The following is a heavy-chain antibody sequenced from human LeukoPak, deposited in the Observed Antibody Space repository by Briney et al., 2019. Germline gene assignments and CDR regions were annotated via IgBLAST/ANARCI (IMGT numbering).Heavy chain of an antibody. CDR2: IYYSGST. CDR3: ATVESESSNYPGVYVDY. V-gene: IGHV4-39*07. CDR1: GGSISSSSYY. D-gene: IGHD6-13*01. Sequence: SETLSLTCTVSGGSISSSSYYWGWIRQPPGKGLEWIGSIYYSGSTYYNPSLKSRVTISVDTSKNQFSLKLSSVTAADTAVYYCATVESESSNYPGVYVDYWGQGTLVTVSS. J-gene: IGHJ4*02.